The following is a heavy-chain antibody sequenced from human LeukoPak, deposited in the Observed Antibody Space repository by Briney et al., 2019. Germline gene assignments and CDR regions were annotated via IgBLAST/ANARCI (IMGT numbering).Heavy chain of an antibody. J-gene: IGHJ4*02. CDR2: FDPEDGEF. CDR3: ATALLVSSWNPFDH. V-gene: IGHV1-24*01. Sequence: ASVKVTCKDSGNTLSEVSINWLRQAPGKGLEWMGGFDPEDGEFFYPQKFQDRVTFTEDTSTDTASMELTSLTSDDTAIYYCATALLVSSWNPFDHWGQGTLVTVAS. D-gene: IGHD6-13*01. CDR1: GNTLSEVS.